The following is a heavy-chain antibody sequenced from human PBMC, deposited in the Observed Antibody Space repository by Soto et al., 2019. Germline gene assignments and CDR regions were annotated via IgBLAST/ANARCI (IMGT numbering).Heavy chain of an antibody. CDR1: GGSFSGYY. Sequence: SETRSRTCSVYGGSFSGYYCSWIRQPPGKGLEWIGEINHSGSTNYNPSLKSRATISVDTSKNQFSLKLSSVAAADTAVYYCARLNYYYYGMDVWGQGTTVTVSS. V-gene: IGHV4-34*01. CDR2: INHSGST. CDR3: ARLNYYYYGMDV. J-gene: IGHJ6*02.